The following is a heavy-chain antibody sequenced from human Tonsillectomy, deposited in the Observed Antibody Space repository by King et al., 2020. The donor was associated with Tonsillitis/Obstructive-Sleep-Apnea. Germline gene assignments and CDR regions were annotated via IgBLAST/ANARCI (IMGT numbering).Heavy chain of an antibody. CDR1: GGSISSSSYY. V-gene: IGHV4-39*01. CDR2: IYYSGST. CDR3: ARHEKVPAAMNYYYYYMDV. D-gene: IGHD2-2*01. J-gene: IGHJ6*03. Sequence: VQLQESGPGLVKPSETLSLTCTVSGGSISSSSYYWGWIRQPPGKGLEWIGSIYYSGSTYYNPSLKSRVTISVDTSKNQFSLKLSSVTAADTAVYYCARHEKVPAAMNYYYYYMDVWGKGTTVTVSS.